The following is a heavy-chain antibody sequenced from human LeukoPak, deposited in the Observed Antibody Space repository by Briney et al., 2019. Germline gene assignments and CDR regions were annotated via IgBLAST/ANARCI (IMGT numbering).Heavy chain of an antibody. CDR1: GYTFTGYY. J-gene: IGHJ4*02. V-gene: IGHV1-2*06. CDR2: INPNSGGT. D-gene: IGHD3-3*01. Sequence: SVKVSCKASGYTFTGYYMHWVRQAPGQGLEWMGRINPNSGGTNYAQKFQGRVTMTRDTSISTAYMEMSRLRSDDTAVYYCARGGRVFWSGYFYYFDYWGQGTLVTVSS. CDR3: ARGGRVFWSGYFYYFDY.